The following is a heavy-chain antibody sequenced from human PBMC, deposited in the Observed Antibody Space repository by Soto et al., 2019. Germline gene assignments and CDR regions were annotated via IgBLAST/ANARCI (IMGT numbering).Heavy chain of an antibody. J-gene: IGHJ4*02. V-gene: IGHV1-69*02. Sequence: SVKVSCKASGGTFSSYTISWVRQAPGQGLEWMGRIIPILGIANYAQKFQGRVTITADKSTSTAYMELSSLRSEDTAVYYCANSDDSSGYYPFDYWGQGTLVTAPQ. CDR1: GGTFSSYT. CDR2: IIPILGIA. CDR3: ANSDDSSGYYPFDY. D-gene: IGHD3-22*01.